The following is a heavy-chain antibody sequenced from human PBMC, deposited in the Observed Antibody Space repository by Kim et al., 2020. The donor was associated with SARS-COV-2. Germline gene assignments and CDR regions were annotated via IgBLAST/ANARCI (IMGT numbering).Heavy chain of an antibody. Sequence: SETLSLTCTVSGGSVSSGSYYWSWIRQPPGKGLEWIGYIYYSGSTNYNPSLKSRVTISVDTSKNQFSLKLSSVTAADTAVYYCARESPPGRTIDYWGQGTLVTVSS. V-gene: IGHV4-61*01. J-gene: IGHJ4*02. CDR1: GGSVSSGSYY. CDR3: ARESPPGRTIDY. CDR2: IYYSGST.